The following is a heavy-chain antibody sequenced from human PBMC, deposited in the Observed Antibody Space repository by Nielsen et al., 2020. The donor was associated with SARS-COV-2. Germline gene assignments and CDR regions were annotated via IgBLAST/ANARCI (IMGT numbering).Heavy chain of an antibody. V-gene: IGHV1-8*01. J-gene: IGHJ5*02. Sequence: ASVKVSCKTSGYTFSSYSISWVRQATGQGLEWMGWMNPNSGNTGYAQKFQGRVTMTRNTSISTAYMELSSLRSEDTAVYYCARDLFDPWGQGTRVTVSS. CDR3: ARDLFDP. CDR1: GYTFSSYS. CDR2: MNPNSGNT.